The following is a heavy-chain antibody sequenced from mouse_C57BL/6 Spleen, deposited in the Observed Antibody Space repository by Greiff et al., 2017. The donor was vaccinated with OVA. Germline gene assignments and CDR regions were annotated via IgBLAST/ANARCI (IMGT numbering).Heavy chain of an antibody. CDR1: GYTFTSYW. CDR3: ARGDYYGSSLYYFDY. V-gene: IGHV1-52*01. J-gene: IGHJ2*01. Sequence: QVQLKESGAELVRPGSSVKLSCKASGYTFTSYWMHWVKQRPIQGLEWIGNIDPSDSETHYNQKFKDKATLTVDKSSSTAYMQLSSLTSEDSAVYYCARGDYYGSSLYYFDYWGQGTTLTVSS. D-gene: IGHD1-1*01. CDR2: IDPSDSET.